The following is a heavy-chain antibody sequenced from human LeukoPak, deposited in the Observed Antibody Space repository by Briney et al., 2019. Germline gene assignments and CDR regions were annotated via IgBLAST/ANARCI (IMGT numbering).Heavy chain of an antibody. D-gene: IGHD6-13*01. CDR1: GFTFWSYA. J-gene: IGHJ5*02. CDR2: ISGGGDST. CDR3: ASGKLGQLGA. Sequence: GGSLRLSCAASGFTFWSYAMSWVRQAPGKGLEWVSAISGGGDSTYYADSVKGRFTISRDTSKNTLYLQMNSLRDEDTAVYYCASGKLGQLGAWGQGTLVTVS. V-gene: IGHV3-23*01.